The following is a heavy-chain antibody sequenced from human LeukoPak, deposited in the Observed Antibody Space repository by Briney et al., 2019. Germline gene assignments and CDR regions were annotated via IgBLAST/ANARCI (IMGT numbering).Heavy chain of an antibody. CDR3: ARRIAASDAFDI. D-gene: IGHD6-13*01. Sequence: SETLSLTCTVSGGSISSSSYYWGWIRQPPGKGLEWIGSIYYSGSTYYNPSLKSRVTISVDTSKNQFSLKLSSVTAADTAVYYCARRIAASDAFDIWGQGTMVSVSS. CDR2: IYYSGST. V-gene: IGHV4-39*01. J-gene: IGHJ3*02. CDR1: GGSISSSSYY.